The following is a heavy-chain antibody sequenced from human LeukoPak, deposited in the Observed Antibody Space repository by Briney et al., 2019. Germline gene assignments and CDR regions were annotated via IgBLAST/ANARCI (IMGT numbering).Heavy chain of an antibody. V-gene: IGHV4-38-2*02. Sequence: SETLSLTCAVSGYSTSSGYYWGWIRQPPGKGLEWIGSIYHSGSTYYNPSLKSRVTISVDTSKNQFSLKLSSVTAADTAVYYCARDRETRGFDYWGQGTLVTVSS. CDR1: GYSTSSGYY. D-gene: IGHD5-24*01. CDR3: ARDRETRGFDY. CDR2: IYHSGST. J-gene: IGHJ4*02.